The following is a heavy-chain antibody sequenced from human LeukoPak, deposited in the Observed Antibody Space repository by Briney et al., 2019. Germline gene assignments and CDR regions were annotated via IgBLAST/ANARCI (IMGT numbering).Heavy chain of an antibody. D-gene: IGHD4-17*01. V-gene: IGHV3-30-3*01. J-gene: IGHJ3*01. CDR1: GFTFSSYT. CDR2: ITDDGSDA. Sequence: PGGSLRLSCAASGFTFSSYTMHWVRQAPGKGLEWVAAITDDGSDAYYSDSAKGRFTISRDNSKNTLYLQMSSLRAEDTAVYYCAKDPNGDYIGAFDFWGQGTMVTVSS. CDR3: AKDPNGDYIGAFDF.